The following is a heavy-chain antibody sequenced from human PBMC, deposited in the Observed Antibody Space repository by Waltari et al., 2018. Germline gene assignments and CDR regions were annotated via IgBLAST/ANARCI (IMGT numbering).Heavy chain of an antibody. Sequence: EVQLVESGGGLVKPGGSLRLSCAASGFTFSSYSMNWVRQAPGKGLEGVSSVSSSSSYIDDADSVKGGFTIARDNAKNSLYLQMNSLRAEDTAVYYCARAWAGTTLYYFDYWGQGTLVTVSS. D-gene: IGHD1-1*01. J-gene: IGHJ4*02. V-gene: IGHV3-21*01. CDR2: VSSSSSYI. CDR1: GFTFSSYS. CDR3: ARAWAGTTLYYFDY.